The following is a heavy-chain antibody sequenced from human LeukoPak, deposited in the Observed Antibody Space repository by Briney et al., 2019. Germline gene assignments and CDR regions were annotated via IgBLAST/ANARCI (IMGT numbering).Heavy chain of an antibody. Sequence: PGGSLRLSCAASGFTFNKDWIHWVRQVPGKGLVWVSRIKSDETSTAYADSVRGRFTISRDNAKNMLYLQMNSLRAEDTAVYYCARDLGHCSGGSCHPVAFDIWGQGTMVTVSS. V-gene: IGHV3-74*01. D-gene: IGHD2-15*01. CDR2: IKSDETST. CDR3: ARDLGHCSGGSCHPVAFDI. J-gene: IGHJ3*02. CDR1: GFTFNKDW.